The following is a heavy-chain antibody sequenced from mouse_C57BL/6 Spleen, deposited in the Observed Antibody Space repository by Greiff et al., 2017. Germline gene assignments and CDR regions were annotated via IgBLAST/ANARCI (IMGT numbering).Heavy chain of an antibody. CDR2: INPNNGGT. CDR1: GYTFTDYY. Sequence: EVQLQQSGPELVKPGASVKIPCKASGYTFTDYYMDWVKQSHGKSLEWIGDINPNNGGTIYNQKFKGKDTLTVDKSSSTAYMELRSLTSEDTAVYYCARERRGYYAMDYWGQGTSVTVSS. CDR3: ARERRGYYAMDY. V-gene: IGHV1-18*01. J-gene: IGHJ4*01.